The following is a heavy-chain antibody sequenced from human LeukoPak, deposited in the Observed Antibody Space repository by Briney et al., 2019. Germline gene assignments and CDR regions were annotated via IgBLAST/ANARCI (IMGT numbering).Heavy chain of an antibody. Sequence: ASVKVSCKASGYTFIRYDITWVRQATGHGLEWMGWMNPNSGNTGYAQKFQGRVTITRNTSISTVYMELSSLRSEDTAVYYCARTSYYDISGYYSYHFDYWGQGSLVTVSS. CDR3: ARTSYYDISGYYSYHFDY. CDR1: GYTFIRYD. D-gene: IGHD3-22*01. V-gene: IGHV1-8*03. CDR2: MNPNSGNT. J-gene: IGHJ4*02.